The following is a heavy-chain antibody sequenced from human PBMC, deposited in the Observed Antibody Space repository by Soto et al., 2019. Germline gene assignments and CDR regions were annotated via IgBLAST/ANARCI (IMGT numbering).Heavy chain of an antibody. D-gene: IGHD3-3*01. CDR1: GFSFVSYA. CDR3: ARWSYLDY. J-gene: IGHJ4*02. Sequence: GSLRLTGAASGFSFVSYALSWVRQAPGKGLEWVSTISGSDGKTFYADSVKGRFSISRDTSQSTLYLQMNSLRADDTAMYYCARWSYLDYWGQGTRVTVSS. CDR2: ISGSDGKT. V-gene: IGHV3-23*01.